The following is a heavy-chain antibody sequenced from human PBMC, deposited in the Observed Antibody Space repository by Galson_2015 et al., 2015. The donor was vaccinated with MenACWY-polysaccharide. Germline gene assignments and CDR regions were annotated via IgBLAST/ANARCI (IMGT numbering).Heavy chain of an antibody. V-gene: IGHV3-64*02. Sequence: SLRLSCAASGFTFSSYAMHWVRQAPGKGLEYVSTISTNGGSTYYADSVKGRFTISRDNSKNTLSLQMGSLRAEDTAVYYCARESLPQIYYYGMDVWGQGTTVTVSS. CDR1: GFTFSSYA. CDR2: ISTNGGST. CDR3: ARESLPQIYYYGMDV. J-gene: IGHJ6*02.